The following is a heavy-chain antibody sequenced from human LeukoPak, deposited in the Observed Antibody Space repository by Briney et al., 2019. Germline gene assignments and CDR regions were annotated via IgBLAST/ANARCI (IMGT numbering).Heavy chain of an antibody. CDR2: ISGSGGST. CDR1: GFTFSSYA. J-gene: IGHJ4*02. V-gene: IGHV3-23*01. CDR3: AKQVSWQWLVHPLFDY. D-gene: IGHD6-19*01. Sequence: PGGSLRLSCAASGFTFSSYAMSWVRQAPGKGLEWVSAISGSGGSTYYADSVKGRFTISRDNSKNTLYLQMNSLRAEDTAVYYCAKQVSWQWLVHPLFDYWGQGNLVTVSS.